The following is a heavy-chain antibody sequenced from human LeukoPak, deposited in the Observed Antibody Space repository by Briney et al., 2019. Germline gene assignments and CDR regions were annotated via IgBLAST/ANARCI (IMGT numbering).Heavy chain of an antibody. CDR1: GFTFSSYW. V-gene: IGHV3-7*03. CDR3: ARDRGYYNSSGYYSGLNY. CDR2: IKQDGSEK. Sequence: GGSLTLSCAASGFTFSSYWMSWVRQAPGKGLEWVANIKQDGSEKYYVDSVKGRFTISRDNAKNSLYLQMNSLRAEDTAVYYCARDRGYYNSSGYYSGLNYWGQGTLVTVSS. J-gene: IGHJ4*02. D-gene: IGHD3-22*01.